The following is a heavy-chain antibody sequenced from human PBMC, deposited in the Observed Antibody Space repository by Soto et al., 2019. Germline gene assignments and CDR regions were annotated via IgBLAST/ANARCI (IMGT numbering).Heavy chain of an antibody. Sequence: GGSLRLSCAASGFTVSSNYMNWVRQAPGKGLEWVSYISSSSSTIYYADSVKGRFTISRDNAKNSLYLQMNSLRAEDTAVYYCARESGYLNWFDPWGQGTLVTVSS. J-gene: IGHJ5*02. CDR2: ISSSSSTI. CDR1: GFTVSSNY. D-gene: IGHD1-1*01. CDR3: ARESGYLNWFDP. V-gene: IGHV3-48*01.